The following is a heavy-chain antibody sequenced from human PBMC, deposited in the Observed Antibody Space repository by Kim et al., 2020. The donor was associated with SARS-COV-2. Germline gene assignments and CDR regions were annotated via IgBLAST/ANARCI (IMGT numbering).Heavy chain of an antibody. Sequence: GGSLRLSCAASGFTFSDHYMDWVRQAPGKGLEWVGRTRNKANSYTTEYAASVKGRFTISRDDSKNSLYLQMNSLKTEDTAVYYCAILTYYYDSSGYSGRGWGQGTLVTVSS. CDR2: TRNKANSYTT. D-gene: IGHD3-22*01. J-gene: IGHJ4*02. V-gene: IGHV3-72*01. CDR1: GFTFSDHY. CDR3: AILTYYYDSSGYSGRG.